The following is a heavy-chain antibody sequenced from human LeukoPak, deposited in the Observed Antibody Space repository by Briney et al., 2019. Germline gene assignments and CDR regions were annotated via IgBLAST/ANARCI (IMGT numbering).Heavy chain of an antibody. V-gene: IGHV3-23*01. CDR1: GFTFRRDA. J-gene: IGHJ5*02. Sequence: PGGSLRLSCAASGFTFRRDAMRWVRQAPGKGLEWVSPISGSGGRTYYGGSVKGRLTISRDSSENTLYLQMNSLRAEDTAVYYCAKPGYCITTSCPAASWGQGTLVTVSS. CDR2: ISGSGGRT. D-gene: IGHD2-2*01. CDR3: AKPGYCITTSCPAAS.